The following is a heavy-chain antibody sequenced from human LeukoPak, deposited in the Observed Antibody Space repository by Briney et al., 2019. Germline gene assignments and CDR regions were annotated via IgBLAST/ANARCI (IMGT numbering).Heavy chain of an antibody. CDR3: TRRYNYDSSGYYYVRDAFDI. V-gene: IGHV3-49*04. CDR2: IRSKAYGCTT. CDR1: GFTFGDYV. D-gene: IGHD3-22*01. J-gene: IGHJ3*02. Sequence: PGGSLRLSCTASGFTFGDYVMSWVRQAPGKGLEWVGFIRSKAYGCTTKTSASVKGRFTISRDDSRSIAYLQMTSLKTEDTAVYYCTRRYNYDSSGYYYVRDAFDIWGQGTMVTVSS.